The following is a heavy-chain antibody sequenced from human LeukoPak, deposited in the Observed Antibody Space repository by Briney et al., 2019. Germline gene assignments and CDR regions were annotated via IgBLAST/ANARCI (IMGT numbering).Heavy chain of an antibody. CDR3: ARDYCSGGSCYGFLDY. Sequence: ASVKVSCKASGYTSTGYYMHWVRQAPGQGLEWMGWINPNSGGTNYAQKFQGRVTMTRDTSISTAYMELSRLRSDDTAVYYCARDYCSGGSCYGFLDYWGQGTLVTVSS. D-gene: IGHD2-15*01. V-gene: IGHV1-2*02. J-gene: IGHJ4*02. CDR2: INPNSGGT. CDR1: GYTSTGYY.